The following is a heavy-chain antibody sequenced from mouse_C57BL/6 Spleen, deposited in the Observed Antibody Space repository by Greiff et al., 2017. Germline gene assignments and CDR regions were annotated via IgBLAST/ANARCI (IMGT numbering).Heavy chain of an antibody. V-gene: IGHV1-80*01. J-gene: IGHJ2*01. Sequence: VQLQQSGASVKISCKASGYAFSSYWMNWVKQRPGKGLEWIGQIYPGDGDTNYNGKFKGKATLTADNSSSPAYMQLSSLTSEDSAVYFCARSFYYGNHFDYWGQGTTLTVSS. CDR2: IYPGDGDT. D-gene: IGHD2-1*01. CDR1: GYAFSSYW. CDR3: ARSFYYGNHFDY.